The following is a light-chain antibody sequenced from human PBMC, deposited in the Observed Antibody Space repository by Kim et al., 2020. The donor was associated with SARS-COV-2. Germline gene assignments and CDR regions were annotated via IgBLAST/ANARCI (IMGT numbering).Light chain of an antibody. Sequence: LSVSPGETATLACRASQSVSSNLAWYQQRPGQAPRLLIYGASTRATGLPARFSGSGSGTDFTLTITSLQSEDFAVYYCQQYNNWATFGQGTKLEI. V-gene: IGKV3-15*01. CDR2: GAS. CDR1: QSVSSN. J-gene: IGKJ2*01. CDR3: QQYNNWAT.